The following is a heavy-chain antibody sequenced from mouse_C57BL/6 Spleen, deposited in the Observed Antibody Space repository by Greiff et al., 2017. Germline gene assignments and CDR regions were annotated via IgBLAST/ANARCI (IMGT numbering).Heavy chain of an antibody. CDR2: IYPRSGNT. CDR1: GYTFTSYG. J-gene: IGHJ4*01. D-gene: IGHD2-1*01. V-gene: IGHV1-81*01. CDR3: ARGENYGNYDYAMDY. Sequence: VQLQQSGAELARPGASVKLSCKASGYTFTSYGISWVKQRTGQGLEWIGEIYPRSGNTYYNEKFKGKATLTADKSSSTAYMELRSLTSEDSAVYFCARGENYGNYDYAMDYWGQGTSVTVSS.